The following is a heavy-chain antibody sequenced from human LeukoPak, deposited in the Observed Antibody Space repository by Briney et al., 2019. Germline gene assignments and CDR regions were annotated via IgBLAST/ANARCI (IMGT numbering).Heavy chain of an antibody. J-gene: IGHJ4*02. D-gene: IGHD6-19*01. CDR3: AKDTDLAVAGQSFDY. V-gene: IGHV3-23*01. CDR1: GFTFSSYA. CDR2: ISGSGGST. Sequence: GGSLRLSCAASGFTFSSYAMSWVRQAPGKGLEWVSAISGSGGSTYYADSVKGRFTISRDNSKNTLYLQMNSPRAEDTAVYYCAKDTDLAVAGQSFDYWGQGTLVTVSS.